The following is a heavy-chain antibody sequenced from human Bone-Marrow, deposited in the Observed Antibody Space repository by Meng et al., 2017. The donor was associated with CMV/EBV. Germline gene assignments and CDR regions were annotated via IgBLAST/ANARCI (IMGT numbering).Heavy chain of an antibody. Sequence: GESLKISCAASGFSVSSYYMSWVRQAPGKELEWVSIIYSGGDTYYADSVKGRFTISRGNSKNTLYLQMNSLRVEDTAVYYCARDRGAYLFDYWGQGTLVTGSS. CDR3: ARDRGAYLFDY. CDR1: GFSVSSYY. V-gene: IGHV3-53*01. CDR2: IYSGGDT. D-gene: IGHD1-26*01. J-gene: IGHJ4*02.